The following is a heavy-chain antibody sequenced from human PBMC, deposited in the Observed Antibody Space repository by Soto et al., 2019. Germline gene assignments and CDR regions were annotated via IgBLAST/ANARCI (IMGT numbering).Heavy chain of an antibody. CDR1: GGSFSDYA. Sequence: QVQLVQSGAEVKKPGSSVKVSCQASGGSFSDYAISWVRQAPGQGLEWMGGIIPMLGIADNAQKFQGRGIITADEYTSTVYMELSSLRSEDTAVYDCARYGDYYDISGFQRDYHYYGMDVWGQWTTVTVAS. V-gene: IGHV1-69*01. J-gene: IGHJ6*02. CDR3: ARYGDYYDISGFQRDYHYYGMDV. CDR2: IIPMLGIA. D-gene: IGHD3-22*01.